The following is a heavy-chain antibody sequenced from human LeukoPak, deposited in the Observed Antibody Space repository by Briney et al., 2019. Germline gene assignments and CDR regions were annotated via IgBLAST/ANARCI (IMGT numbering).Heavy chain of an antibody. CDR2: ISSSSSTI. J-gene: IGHJ6*02. CDR3: ARDLETAMFYYYYGMDV. V-gene: IGHV3-48*04. CDR1: GFTFSSYS. Sequence: GGSLRLSCAASGFTFSSYSMNWVRQAPGKGLEWVSYISSSSSTIYYADSVKGRFTISRDNAKNSLYLQMNSLRAEDTAVYYCARDLETAMFYYYYGMDVWGQGTTVTVSS. D-gene: IGHD5-18*01.